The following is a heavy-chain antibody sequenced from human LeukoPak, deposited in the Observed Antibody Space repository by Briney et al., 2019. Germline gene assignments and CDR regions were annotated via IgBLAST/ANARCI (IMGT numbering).Heavy chain of an antibody. D-gene: IGHD2-2*02. CDR2: ISGSGGST. V-gene: IGHV3-23*01. Sequence: GGSLRLSCAASGFTFSSYAMSWVRQAPGKGLEWVSAISGSGGSTYYADSVKGRFTISRDNSKNTLYLQMNSLRAEATAVYYCAKELTPDCSSTSCYSYWGQGTLVTVSS. CDR1: GFTFSSYA. CDR3: AKELTPDCSSTSCYSY. J-gene: IGHJ4*02.